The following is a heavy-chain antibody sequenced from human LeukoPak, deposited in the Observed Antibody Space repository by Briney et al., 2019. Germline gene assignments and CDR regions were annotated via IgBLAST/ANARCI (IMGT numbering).Heavy chain of an antibody. J-gene: IGHJ4*02. Sequence: GGSLRLSCAASGFTFDDYAMHWVRQAPGKGLEWVSGISRNSGSIGYADSVKGRFTISRDNAKNSLYLQMNSLRAEDTALYYCAKDSGVRGEQWLHLDYWGQGSLVTVSS. V-gene: IGHV3-9*01. CDR1: GFTFDDYA. CDR3: AKDSGVRGEQWLHLDY. CDR2: ISRNSGSI. D-gene: IGHD5-12*01.